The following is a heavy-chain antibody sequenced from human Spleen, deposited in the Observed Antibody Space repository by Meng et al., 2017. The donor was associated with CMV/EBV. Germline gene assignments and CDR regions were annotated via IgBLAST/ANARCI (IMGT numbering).Heavy chain of an antibody. CDR1: GFTFGDYA. Sequence: GGSLRLSCTASGFTFGDYAMNWVRQAPGKGLEWVGFIRSNTYGGTTEYAASVKGRFTISRDDSKSIAYLQMNSLTTEDTALYYCTRYESSSPYWGQGTLVTVSS. CDR3: TRYESSSPY. CDR2: IRSNTYGGTT. V-gene: IGHV3-49*04. J-gene: IGHJ4*02. D-gene: IGHD6-6*01.